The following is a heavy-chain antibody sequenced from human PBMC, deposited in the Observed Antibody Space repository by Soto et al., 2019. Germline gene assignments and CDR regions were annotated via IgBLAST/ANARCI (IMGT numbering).Heavy chain of an antibody. CDR2: IYYSGST. Sequence: PSETLSLTCTVSGGSIGSGGYYWSWIRQHPGKGLEWIGYIYYSGSTYYNPSLKSRVTISVDTSKNQFSLKLSSVTAADTAVYCCARERAYYYGSGSRYFDYWGQGTLVTVSS. V-gene: IGHV4-31*03. J-gene: IGHJ4*02. CDR3: ARERAYYYGSGSRYFDY. D-gene: IGHD3-10*01. CDR1: GGSIGSGGYY.